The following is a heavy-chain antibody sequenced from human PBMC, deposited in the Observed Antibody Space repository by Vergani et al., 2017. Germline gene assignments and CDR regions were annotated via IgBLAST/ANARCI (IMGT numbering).Heavy chain of an antibody. CDR3: ARLGLTASRREAPVFDY. D-gene: IGHD6-13*01. V-gene: IGHV3-7*01. Sequence: EVQLMESGGSLVQPGGSLRLSCAASGFTFSNYWMSWVRQAPGKGLEWVANIKEDGSETFYVDSVMGRFTISRDNAKNSLYLQMNSLRAEDTAVYFCARLGLTASRREAPVFDYWGQGTLVTVSS. CDR2: IKEDGSET. J-gene: IGHJ4*02. CDR1: GFTFSNYW.